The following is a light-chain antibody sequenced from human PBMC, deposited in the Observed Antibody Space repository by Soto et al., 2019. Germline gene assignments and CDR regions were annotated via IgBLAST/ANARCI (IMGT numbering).Light chain of an antibody. Sequence: QSALTQPASGSGSPGQSITISCTGTSSDVGSYNLVSWYQQHPRKAPKLMIYEVSKRPSGVSNRFSGSKSGNTASLTIYGLQAEDEADYFCCSYAGSSTHGVFVGGTTLTVL. J-gene: IGLJ2*01. CDR1: SSDVGSYNL. CDR3: CSYAGSSTHGV. V-gene: IGLV2-23*02. CDR2: EVS.